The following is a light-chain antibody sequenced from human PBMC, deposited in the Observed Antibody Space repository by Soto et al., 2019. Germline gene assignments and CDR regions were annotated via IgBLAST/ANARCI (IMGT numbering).Light chain of an antibody. J-gene: IGKJ5*01. CDR1: QSVSNNY. CDR2: DAS. Sequence: EIVLTQSPGTLSLSPGERATLSCRASQSVSNNYLAWYQQKPGQAPRLLIYDASNRAAGIPARFSGSGFGTDFSLTINNLEPEDFAVYYCQQRNSWPITFGQGTRLEIK. V-gene: IGKV3-11*01. CDR3: QQRNSWPIT.